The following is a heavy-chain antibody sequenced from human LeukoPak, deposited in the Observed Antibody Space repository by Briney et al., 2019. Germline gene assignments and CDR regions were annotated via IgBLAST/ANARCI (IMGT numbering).Heavy chain of an antibody. CDR3: ASVSYDAFDI. V-gene: IGHV4-34*01. J-gene: IGHJ3*02. CDR2: INHSGST. Sequence: SETLSLTCAVYGGSFSGYYWSWIRHPPGKGLEGIGEINHSGSTNYNPSLKSRVTISVDTSKNQFSLKLSSVTAADTAVYYCASVSYDAFDIWGQGTMVTVSS. CDR1: GGSFSGYY. D-gene: IGHD3-10*01.